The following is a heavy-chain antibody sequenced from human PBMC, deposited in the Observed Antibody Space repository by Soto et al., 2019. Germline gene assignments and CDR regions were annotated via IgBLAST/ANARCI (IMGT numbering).Heavy chain of an antibody. D-gene: IGHD3-10*01. J-gene: IGHJ4*02. CDR3: ARDEGIRGFDS. CDR1: GYTFSNYG. Sequence: QVQLVQSGDEVKKSGASVKVSCKASGYTFSNYGISWVRQAPGQGLEWMGWISGYNGLTAYAQSVQGRVTMTIDTPTRTAFIELTSLRSNDTAVYYCARDEGIRGFDSWGPGTLVTVSS. CDR2: ISGYNGLT. V-gene: IGHV1-18*04.